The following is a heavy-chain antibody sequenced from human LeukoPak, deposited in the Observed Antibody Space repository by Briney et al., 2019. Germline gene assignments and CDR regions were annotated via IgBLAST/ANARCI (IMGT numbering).Heavy chain of an antibody. Sequence: GGSLRLSCAASGFTVSSNYMSWVRQAPGKGLEWVSVIYGGVNTVYADSVQGRFTISRDNSKNTLNLQMGSLRAEDMAVYYCASSYHYDNSGYYPFDYWGQGTLVTVSS. D-gene: IGHD3-22*01. J-gene: IGHJ4*02. V-gene: IGHV3-66*01. CDR3: ASSYHYDNSGYYPFDY. CDR1: GFTVSSNY. CDR2: IYGGVNT.